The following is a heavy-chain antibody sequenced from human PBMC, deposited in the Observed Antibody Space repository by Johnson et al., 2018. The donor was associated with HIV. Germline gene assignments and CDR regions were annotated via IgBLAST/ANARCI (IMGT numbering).Heavy chain of an antibody. J-gene: IGHJ3*02. V-gene: IGHV3-NL1*01. CDR2: IYSGGST. Sequence: VQLVESGGGVVQPGRSLRLSCAASGFTFSSYAMHWVRQAPGKGLEWVSLIYSGGSTGYADSVKGRFTISRDNAKNSLYLQMNSLRAEDTALYYCARKSAFDAFDIWGQGTMVTVSS. CDR3: ARKSAFDAFDI. CDR1: GFTFSSYA.